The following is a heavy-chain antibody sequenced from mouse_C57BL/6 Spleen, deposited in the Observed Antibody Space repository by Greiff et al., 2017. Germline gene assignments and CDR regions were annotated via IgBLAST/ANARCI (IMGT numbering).Heavy chain of an antibody. J-gene: IGHJ3*01. Sequence: QVQLLQPGADLVKPGASVTVSCKASGYTFTSYWMHWVKQRPGQGLEWIGWIHPSDSATNSTHTFKGKATLTVDKSSSTAYMQLSSLTTEDSAVYYCAIWDDDSYWGQGTLVTVSA. CDR1: GYTFTSYW. CDR3: AIWDDDSY. D-gene: IGHD2-4*01. V-gene: IGHV1-74*01. CDR2: IHPSDSAT.